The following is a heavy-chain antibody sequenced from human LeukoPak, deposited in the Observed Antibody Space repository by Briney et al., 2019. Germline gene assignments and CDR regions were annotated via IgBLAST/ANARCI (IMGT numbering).Heavy chain of an antibody. CDR2: ISSSSTYI. CDR3: ARGDEYTTSP. V-gene: IGHV3-11*05. D-gene: IGHD2-2*02. J-gene: IGHJ4*02. CDR1: AFTFSDYY. Sequence: GESLRLSCAASAFTFSDYYMSWIRQAPGKGLEWVSYISSSSTYINYADSVKGRFTISRDNAKNSLYLQMSSLRAEDTAVYYCARGDEYTTSPWGQGTLVTVSS.